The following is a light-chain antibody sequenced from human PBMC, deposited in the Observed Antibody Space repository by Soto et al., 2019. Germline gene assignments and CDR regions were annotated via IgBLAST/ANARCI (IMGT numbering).Light chain of an antibody. J-gene: IGKJ1*01. V-gene: IGKV3-20*01. CDR2: GAS. CDR3: QQYGSSRRT. Sequence: IVLTHSPGTLSFSPGERATLSFRASQSVSSSYLAWYQQKPGQAPRLLIYGASSRATGIPDRFSGSGSGTDFTLTISRLEPEDFAVYYCQQYGSSRRTFGQGTKVDIK. CDR1: QSVSSSY.